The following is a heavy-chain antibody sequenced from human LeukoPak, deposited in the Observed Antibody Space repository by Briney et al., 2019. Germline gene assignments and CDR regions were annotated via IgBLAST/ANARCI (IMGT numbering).Heavy chain of an antibody. D-gene: IGHD3-10*01. CDR1: GGSISSGDYY. CDR2: ISRSGST. V-gene: IGHV4-39*02. CDR3: VIEPADRGVYYFDF. Sequence: SETLSLTCTVSGGSISSGDYYWGWIRQPPGKGLEWIGSISRSGSTYYNPSLKSRVTISVDTSKNHFSLKLSSVTAADTALYYCVIEPADRGVYYFDFWGQGTLVTVSS. J-gene: IGHJ4*02.